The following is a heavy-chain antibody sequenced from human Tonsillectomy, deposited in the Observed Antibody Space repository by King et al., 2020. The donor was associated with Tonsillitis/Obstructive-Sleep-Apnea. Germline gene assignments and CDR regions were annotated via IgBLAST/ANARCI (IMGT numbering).Heavy chain of an antibody. V-gene: IGHV4-59*01. CDR2: IYYSGST. Sequence: QLQESGPGLVKPSETLSLTCTVSGGSISSYYWSWIRQPPGKGLEWIGYIYYSGSTNYNPPLKSRVTISVDTSKNQFSLKLSSVTAADTAVYYCAREVVPAATNYYYYGMDVWGQGTTVTVSS. D-gene: IGHD2-2*01. CDR3: AREVVPAATNYYYYGMDV. J-gene: IGHJ6*02. CDR1: GGSISSYY.